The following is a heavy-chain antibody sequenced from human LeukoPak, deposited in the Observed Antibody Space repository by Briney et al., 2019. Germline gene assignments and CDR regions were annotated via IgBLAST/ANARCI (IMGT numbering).Heavy chain of an antibody. Sequence: SVKVSCKASGGTFSSYTITWVRQAPGQGLEWMGGIIPIFGTANYAQKFQGRVTITADESTSTVYMELSSLRSEDTAVYYRARVNCGGDCYSDRGAFDIWGQGTMVTVSS. CDR1: GGTFSSYT. CDR2: IIPIFGTA. V-gene: IGHV1-69*13. J-gene: IGHJ3*02. CDR3: ARVNCGGDCYSDRGAFDI. D-gene: IGHD2-21*02.